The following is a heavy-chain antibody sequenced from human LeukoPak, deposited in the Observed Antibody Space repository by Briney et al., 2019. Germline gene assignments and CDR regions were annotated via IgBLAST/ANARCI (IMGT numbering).Heavy chain of an antibody. D-gene: IGHD1-26*01. V-gene: IGHV3-38-3*01. CDR2: ISGGST. Sequence: GGSLRLSCAASGFTVSSNEMSWVRQAPGKGLEWVSSISGGSTYYADSRKGRFTISRDNSKNTLHLQMNSLRAEDTAVYYCARAASGSYGYWGQGTLVTVSS. CDR1: GFTVSSNE. CDR3: ARAASGSYGY. J-gene: IGHJ4*02.